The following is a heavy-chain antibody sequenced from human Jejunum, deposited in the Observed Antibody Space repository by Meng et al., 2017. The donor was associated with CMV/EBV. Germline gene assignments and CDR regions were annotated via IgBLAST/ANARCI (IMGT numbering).Heavy chain of an antibody. D-gene: IGHD2-2*01. J-gene: IGHJ6*02. V-gene: IGHV3-48*04. CDR3: ARLLEAYCSSTSCSGYYGMDV. Sequence: SMTWVRQAPGKGLEWVSYISSSSSAIYYADSVKGRFTISRDNAKNSLYLQMNSLRAEDTAVYYCARLLEAYCSSTSCSGYYGMDVWGQGTTVTVSS. CDR2: ISSSSSAI. CDR1: S.